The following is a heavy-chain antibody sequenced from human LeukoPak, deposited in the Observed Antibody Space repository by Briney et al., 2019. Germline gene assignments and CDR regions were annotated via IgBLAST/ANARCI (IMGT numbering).Heavy chain of an antibody. V-gene: IGHV4-59*01. J-gene: IGHJ4*02. D-gene: IGHD5-18*01. CDR3: ARGEDTAMVSAHYFDY. CDR1: GGSISSYY. CDR2: IYYSGST. Sequence: SETLSLTCTVSGGSISSYYWSWIRQPPGKGLEWIGYIYYSGSTNYNPSLESRVTISVDTSKNQFSLKLSSVTAADTAVYYCARGEDTAMVSAHYFDYWGQGTLVTVSS.